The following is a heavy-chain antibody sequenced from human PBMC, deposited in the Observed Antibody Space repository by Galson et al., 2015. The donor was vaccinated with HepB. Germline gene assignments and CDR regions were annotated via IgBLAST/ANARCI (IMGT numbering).Heavy chain of an antibody. CDR1: GFTFSSYW. CDR3: ARGSCSSTSCFDAFDI. CDR2: IRQDRSEK. Sequence: SLRLSCAASGFTFSSYWMSWVRQAPGKGLEWVANIRQDRSEKYYVDSVKGRFTISRDNAKNSLYLQMNSLRAEDTAVYYCARGSCSSTSCFDAFDIWGQGTMVTVSS. V-gene: IGHV3-7*03. J-gene: IGHJ3*02. D-gene: IGHD2-2*01.